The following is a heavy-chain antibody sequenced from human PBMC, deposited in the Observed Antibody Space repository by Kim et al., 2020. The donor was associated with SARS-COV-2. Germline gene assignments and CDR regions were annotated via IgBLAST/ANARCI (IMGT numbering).Heavy chain of an antibody. CDR3: AREEAEPGIKNFDF. Sequence: ASVKVSCQASGHTLINSHVHWVRLASGQGLEWMGIINPSGDSASYAQKFQGRITVTRDTSTSTVYMELSSLRSDDTAVYYCAREEAEPGIKNFDFWGQGTLVTVSS. CDR1: GHTLINSH. J-gene: IGHJ4*02. V-gene: IGHV1-46*01. CDR2: INPSGDSA. D-gene: IGHD3-10*01.